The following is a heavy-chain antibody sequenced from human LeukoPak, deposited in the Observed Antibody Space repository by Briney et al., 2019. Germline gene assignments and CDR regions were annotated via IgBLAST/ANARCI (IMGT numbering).Heavy chain of an antibody. CDR1: GGSXSGYY. J-gene: IGHJ4*02. V-gene: IGHV4-59*01. CDR2: IFYSGTT. CDR3: XXGXXXXFDY. Sequence: GGSXSGYYWSWIRQPPGKGLEWIGFIFYSGTTNYNPSLKSRVTISVDTSKNQFSLKLRSVTAADTAVFYCXXGXXXXFDYWGXGXLVTVSS.